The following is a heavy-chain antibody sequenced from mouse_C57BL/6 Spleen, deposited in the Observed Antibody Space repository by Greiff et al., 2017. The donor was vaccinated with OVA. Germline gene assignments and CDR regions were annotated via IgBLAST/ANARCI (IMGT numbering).Heavy chain of an antibody. D-gene: IGHD1-1*01. CDR2: IVPDTGGT. Sequence: QVQLQQSGAELVRPGASVTLSCKASGYTFTDYEMHWVKQTPVHGLDWIGAIVPDTGGTAYNQKFKGKAILTADKSSSTAYMELRSLTSEDSAVYYCTRSHYYGSSYVRVGDYWGQGTTLTVSS. CDR1: GYTFTDYE. J-gene: IGHJ2*01. V-gene: IGHV1-15*01. CDR3: TRSHYYGSSYVRVGDY.